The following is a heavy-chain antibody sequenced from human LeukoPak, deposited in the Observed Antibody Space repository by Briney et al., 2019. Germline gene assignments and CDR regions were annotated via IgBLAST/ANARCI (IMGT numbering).Heavy chain of an antibody. Sequence: QTGGSLRLSCAASGFTFRSYAMHWVRQAPGKGLEWVAVISHEGNNEYYAYSVKGRFTISRDNYKNTLYLQMNSLRDEDTAVYYCAKCPVTFGGVIIITTGYLDYWGQGTLVTVSS. D-gene: IGHD3-16*02. CDR3: AKCPVTFGGVIIITTGYLDY. CDR1: GFTFRSYA. J-gene: IGHJ4*02. CDR2: ISHEGNNE. V-gene: IGHV3-30*18.